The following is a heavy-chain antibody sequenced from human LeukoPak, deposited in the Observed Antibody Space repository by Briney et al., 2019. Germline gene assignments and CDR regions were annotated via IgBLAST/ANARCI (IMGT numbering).Heavy chain of an antibody. D-gene: IGHD3-22*01. CDR3: ARVGVTYYYDSSGAPDY. Sequence: SETLSLTCTVSGYSISSGYYWGWIRQPPGKGLEWIGSIYHSGSTYYNPSLKSRVTISVDTSKNQFSLKLSSVTAADTAVYYCARVGVTYYYDSSGAPDYWGQGTLVTVSS. CDR1: GYSISSGYY. V-gene: IGHV4-38-2*02. CDR2: IYHSGST. J-gene: IGHJ4*02.